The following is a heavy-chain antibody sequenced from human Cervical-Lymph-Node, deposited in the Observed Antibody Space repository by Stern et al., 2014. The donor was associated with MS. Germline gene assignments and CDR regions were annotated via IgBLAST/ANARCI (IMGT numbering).Heavy chain of an antibody. J-gene: IGHJ6*02. V-gene: IGHV3-21*01. D-gene: IGHD5-24*01. CDR1: GFTFSSYT. CDR3: ARELEMDYGMDV. Sequence: EVQLVESGGGLVKPGGSLRLSCAASGFTFSSYTMNWVRQAPGKGLELVSSISSRSGYINYADSMKGRITVSRDNAKNSVYLQMNSPRAEDTAVYFCARELEMDYGMDVWGQGTTVTVSS. CDR2: ISSRSGYI.